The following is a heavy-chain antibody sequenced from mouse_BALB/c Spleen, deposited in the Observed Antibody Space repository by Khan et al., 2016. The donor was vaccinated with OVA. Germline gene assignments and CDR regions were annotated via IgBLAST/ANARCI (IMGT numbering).Heavy chain of an antibody. J-gene: IGHJ3*01. CDR2: VSTGGSYT. Sequence: EVELVESGGDLVKPGGSLKLSCAASGFTFSTYGMSWVRQTPDKRLEWVATVSTGGSYTYYPDSVKGRFPISRDKAKNTLYLQMSGLKSEDTAMFFCTRLAYYYDSDGFAYWGQGTLVTVSA. CDR3: TRLAYYYDSDGFAY. CDR1: GFTFSTYG. D-gene: IGHD1-1*01. V-gene: IGHV5-6*01.